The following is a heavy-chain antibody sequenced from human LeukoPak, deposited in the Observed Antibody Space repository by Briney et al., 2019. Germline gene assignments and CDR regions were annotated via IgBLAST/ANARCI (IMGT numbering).Heavy chain of an antibody. CDR1: GYSFTSYW. V-gene: IGHV5-10-1*01. Sequence: GESLRISCKGSGYSFTSYWISWVRQMPGKGLEWMGRIDPSDSYTNYSPSFQGHVTISADKSISTAYLQWSSLKASDTAMYYCARESYYDILTGSNFDHWGQGTLVTVSS. CDR2: IDPSDSYT. J-gene: IGHJ4*02. D-gene: IGHD3-9*01. CDR3: ARESYYDILTGSNFDH.